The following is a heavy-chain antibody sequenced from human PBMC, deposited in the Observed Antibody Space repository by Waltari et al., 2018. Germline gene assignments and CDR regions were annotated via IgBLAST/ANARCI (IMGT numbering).Heavy chain of an antibody. CDR2: MNPNSGNT. Sequence: QVQLVQSGAEVKKPGASVKVSCKASGYTFTSYDINWVRQATGQGIEWMGWMNPNSGNTGYAQKFQGRVTMTRNTSISTAYMELSSLRSEDTAVYYCARPNVDTAMVGYYYYGMDVWGQGTTVTVSS. V-gene: IGHV1-8*01. J-gene: IGHJ6*02. CDR1: GYTFTSYD. D-gene: IGHD5-18*01. CDR3: ARPNVDTAMVGYYYYGMDV.